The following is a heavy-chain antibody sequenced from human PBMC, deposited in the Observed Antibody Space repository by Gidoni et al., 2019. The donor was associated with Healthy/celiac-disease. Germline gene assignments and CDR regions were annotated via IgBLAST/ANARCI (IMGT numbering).Heavy chain of an antibody. CDR3: ARGLGEDCSSTSCYEGDFDY. CDR2: INHSGST. J-gene: IGHJ4*02. V-gene: IGHV4-34*01. CDR1: GGSFSGYY. Sequence: QVQLQQWGAGLLKPSETLSLTCAVYGGSFSGYYWSLIRQPPGKGLEWIGEINHSGSTNYNPSLKSRVTISVDTSKNQFSLKLSSVTAADTAVYYCARGLGEDCSSTSCYEGDFDYWGQGTLVTVSS. D-gene: IGHD2-2*01.